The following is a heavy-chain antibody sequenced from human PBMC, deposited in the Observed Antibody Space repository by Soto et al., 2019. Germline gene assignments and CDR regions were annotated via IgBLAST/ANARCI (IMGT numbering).Heavy chain of an antibody. V-gene: IGHV4-34*01. J-gene: IGHJ6*03. CDR2: INHSGST. Sequence: SETLSLTCAVYGGSFSGYYWSWIRQPPGKGLEWIGEINHSGSTNYNPSLKSRVTISVDTSKNQFSLKLSSVTAADTAVYYCARGYCSGCSCYAKMNYYMDVLGNWTTGTVS. CDR1: GGSFSGYY. D-gene: IGHD2-15*01. CDR3: ARGYCSGCSCYAKMNYYMDV.